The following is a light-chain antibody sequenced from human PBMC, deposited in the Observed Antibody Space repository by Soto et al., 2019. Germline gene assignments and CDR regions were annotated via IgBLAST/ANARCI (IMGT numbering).Light chain of an antibody. V-gene: IGKV3D-15*01. CDR2: GAS. CDR1: QSLSRN. J-gene: IGKJ3*01. CDR3: LHSNDWPPAFT. Sequence: EILMTQSPATLSVSPGERATLSCRASQSLSRNLAWYQQKPGQAPRLIIYGASTRASGIPARFSGSGSGTVFTLTIRSLQSEDFALYYCLHSNDWPPAFTFGPGTKVDL.